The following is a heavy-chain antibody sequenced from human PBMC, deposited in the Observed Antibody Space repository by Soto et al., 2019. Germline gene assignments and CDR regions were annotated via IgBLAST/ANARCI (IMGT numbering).Heavy chain of an antibody. V-gene: IGHV3-15*01. Sequence: PGGSLRLSCSASGFTFSTAWMNWVRQAPGKGLEWVGRIKSKTDGGSTDYAAPVKGRFSISRDDSENTLSLQMNSLKTEDTAVYYCTADLRSPARRFDPWGQGTLVTVSS. J-gene: IGHJ5*02. D-gene: IGHD4-17*01. CDR1: GFTFSTAW. CDR3: TADLRSPARRFDP. CDR2: IKSKTDGGST.